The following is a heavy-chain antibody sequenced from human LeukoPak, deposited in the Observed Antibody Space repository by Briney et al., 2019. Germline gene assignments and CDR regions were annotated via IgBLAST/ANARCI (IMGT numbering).Heavy chain of an antibody. Sequence: SVKVSCKASGGTFSSYAISWVRQTPGQGLEWMGGIIPIFGTANYAQKFQGRVTITADESASTAYMELSSLRSEDTAVYYCASPGGHYYGSGSYYKFDYWGQGTLVTVSS. CDR3: ASPGGHYYGSGSYYKFDY. V-gene: IGHV1-69*01. J-gene: IGHJ4*02. D-gene: IGHD3-10*01. CDR2: IIPIFGTA. CDR1: GGTFSSYA.